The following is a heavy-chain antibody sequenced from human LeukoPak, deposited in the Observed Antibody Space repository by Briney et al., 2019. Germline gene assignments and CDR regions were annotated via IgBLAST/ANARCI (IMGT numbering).Heavy chain of an antibody. V-gene: IGHV4-59*08. D-gene: IGHD3-10*01. CDR2: IYYSGST. Sequence: PSETLSLTCTVSGGSISNHYRSWVRQPPGKGLEWIGYIYYSGSTSYNPSLRGRVTISVDTSKSQFSLKLNSVTAADTAVYYCARYGSESPKHFDYWGQGTLVTVSS. CDR3: ARYGSESPKHFDY. J-gene: IGHJ4*02. CDR1: GGSISNHY.